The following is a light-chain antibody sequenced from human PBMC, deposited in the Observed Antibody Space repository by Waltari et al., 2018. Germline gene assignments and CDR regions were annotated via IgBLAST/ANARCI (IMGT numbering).Light chain of an antibody. CDR1: TGAVTSGPY. CDR3: LLYSGGAHL. J-gene: IGLJ2*01. V-gene: IGLV7-43*01. Sequence: QTVVTQEPSLTVSPGGTVTLTCASSTGAVTSGPYPNWFQQKPGQAPRALIYATSNQYSRAPARFAGSLLGDKAALSLAGVQPEDWADYYCLLYSGGAHLFGGGTKLTVL. CDR2: ATS.